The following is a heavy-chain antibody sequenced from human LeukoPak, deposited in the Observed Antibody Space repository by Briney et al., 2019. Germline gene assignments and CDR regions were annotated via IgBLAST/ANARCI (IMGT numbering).Heavy chain of an antibody. J-gene: IGHJ5*02. CDR3: ARASITPQRRGWFDP. V-gene: IGHV1-2*02. CDR1: GYTFTGYY. CDR2: INPNSGGT. D-gene: IGHD1-14*01. Sequence: ASVKVSCKASGYTFTGYYMHWVRQAPGQGLEWMGWINPNSGGTNYAQKFQGRVTMTRDTSISTAYMELSRLRSDDTAVYYCARASITPQRRGWFDPWGQGTLVTVSS.